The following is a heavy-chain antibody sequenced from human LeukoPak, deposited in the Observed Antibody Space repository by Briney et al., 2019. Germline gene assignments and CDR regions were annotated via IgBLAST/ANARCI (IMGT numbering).Heavy chain of an antibody. CDR2: INPKNGGT. J-gene: IGHJ5*02. Sequence: ASVKVSCKPSGYTFTDYSIHWLRQVPGQGPEWIGWINPKNGGTNYAQTFQGRVTMTRDTSITTAYMELSSLRSDDTAVYYCARDLYCNSAKCYSNWFDTWGQGTLVTVSS. CDR3: ARDLYCNSAKCYSNWFDT. CDR1: GYTFTDYS. D-gene: IGHD2/OR15-2a*01. V-gene: IGHV1-2*02.